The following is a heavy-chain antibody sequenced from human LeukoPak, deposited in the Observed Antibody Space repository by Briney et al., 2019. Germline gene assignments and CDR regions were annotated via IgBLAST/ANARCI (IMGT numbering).Heavy chain of an antibody. Sequence: ASETLSLTCAVYGGSFSGYYWSWIRQPPGKGLEWIGEINHSGSTNYNPSLKSRVTISVDTSKNQFSLKLSSVTAADTAVYYCARHGWHAWYFDLWGRGTLVTVSS. CDR1: GGSFSGYY. CDR3: ARHGWHAWYFDL. V-gene: IGHV4-34*01. CDR2: INHSGST. J-gene: IGHJ2*01. D-gene: IGHD6-19*01.